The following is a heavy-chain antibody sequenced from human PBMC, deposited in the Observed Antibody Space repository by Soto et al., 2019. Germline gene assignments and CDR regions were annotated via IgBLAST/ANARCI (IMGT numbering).Heavy chain of an antibody. J-gene: IGHJ4*02. CDR2: IYYSGST. Sequence: SETLSRTCTVSGGSISSSSYYWGWIRQPPGKGLEWIGSIYYSGSTYYNPSLKSRVTISVDTSKNQFSLKLSSVTAADTAVYYCARAHTYYCDSSGQFDYWGQGTLVTVSS. CDR1: GGSISSSSYY. V-gene: IGHV4-39*01. CDR3: ARAHTYYCDSSGQFDY. D-gene: IGHD3-22*01.